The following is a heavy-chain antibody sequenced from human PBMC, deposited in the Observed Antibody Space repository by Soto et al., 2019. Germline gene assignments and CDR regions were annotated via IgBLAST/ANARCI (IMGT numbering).Heavy chain of an antibody. CDR1: GGSISSGGYS. CDR2: IYHSGST. CDR3: ARAGTEGSNSRPLYFDY. Sequence: PSETLSLTCAVSGGSISSGGYSWSWIRQPPGKGLEWIGYIYHSGSTYYNPSLKSRVTISVDRSKNQFSLKLSSVTAADTAVYYCARAGTEGSNSRPLYFDYWGEGTLVTVCS. J-gene: IGHJ4*02. D-gene: IGHD2-21*01. V-gene: IGHV4-30-2*01.